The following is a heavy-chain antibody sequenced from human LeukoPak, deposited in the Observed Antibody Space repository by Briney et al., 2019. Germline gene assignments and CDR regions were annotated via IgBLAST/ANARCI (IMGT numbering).Heavy chain of an antibody. CDR3: AKNNGDCYFDY. J-gene: IGHJ4*02. CDR1: GFTFSSYA. CDR2: ISGSGGST. D-gene: IGHD4-17*01. V-gene: IGHV3-23*01. Sequence: GGSLRLSCAASGFTFSSYAMSWVRQAPGKGLEWVSAISGSGGSTYYADPVKGRFTISRDNSKNTLYLQMNSLRAADNAVYYCAKNNGDCYFDYWGQGTLVTVSS.